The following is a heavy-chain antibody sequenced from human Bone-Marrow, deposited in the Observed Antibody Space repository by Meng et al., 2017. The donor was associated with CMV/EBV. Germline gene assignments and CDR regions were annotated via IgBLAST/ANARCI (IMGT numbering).Heavy chain of an antibody. V-gene: IGHV3-21*06. J-gene: IGHJ3*02. Sequence: GESLKISCAASGFTFSSYSMSWVRQAPGKGLEWVSSISSSSSYIYYADSVKGRFTISRDNAKNSLYLQMNSLRAEDTAVYYCARDLSEVLASDIWGQGKMVTVSS. D-gene: IGHD4/OR15-4a*01. CDR3: ARDLSEVLASDI. CDR2: ISSSSSYI. CDR1: GFTFSSYS.